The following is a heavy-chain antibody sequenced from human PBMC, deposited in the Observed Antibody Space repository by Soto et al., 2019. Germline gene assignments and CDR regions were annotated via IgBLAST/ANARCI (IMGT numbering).Heavy chain of an antibody. Sequence: PGGSLRLSCTAAGFTFGDYAMSWVRQAPGKGLEWVGFIRSKAYGGTTEYAASVKRRFTISRDDSKSIAYMQMNSLQTEDTAVYYCTPQVLVTTIAVMDVWGQGTTVTVSS. CDR1: GFTFGDYA. V-gene: IGHV3-49*04. CDR3: TPQVLVTTIAVMDV. J-gene: IGHJ6*02. CDR2: IRSKAYGGTT. D-gene: IGHD2-21*02.